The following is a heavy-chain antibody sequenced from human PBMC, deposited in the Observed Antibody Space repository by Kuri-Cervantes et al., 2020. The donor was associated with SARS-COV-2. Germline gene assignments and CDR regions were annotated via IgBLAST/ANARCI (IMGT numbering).Heavy chain of an antibody. Sequence: SETLSXTCTVSGXSXSTYYXSWXRXPPXKGLEWXXYLYXSGSTNXNPSLXSRVTIXLDTSKNQFSLXLSSVTAAXTAVYYCATXXYYVAYDYWGQGTLVTVSS. J-gene: IGHJ4*02. CDR3: ATXXYYVAYDY. CDR1: GXSXSTYY. D-gene: IGHD1-26*01. CDR2: LYXSGST. V-gene: IGHV4-59*01.